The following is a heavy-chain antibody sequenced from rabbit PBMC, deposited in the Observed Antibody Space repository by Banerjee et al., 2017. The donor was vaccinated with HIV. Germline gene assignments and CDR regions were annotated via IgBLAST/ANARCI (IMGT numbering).Heavy chain of an antibody. D-gene: IGHD4-1*01. J-gene: IGHJ3*01. CDR2: INTGSSSA. CDR3: ARYSRAWGWTRLDL. Sequence: QSLEESGGDLVKPGASLTLSCTASGFSFSSDYDMCRVRQAPGKELEWIACINTGSSSAYYASWAKGRFTISKTSSTTVTLQMTSLTAADTATYFCARYSRAWGWTRLDLWGPGTLVTVS. V-gene: IGHV1S40*01. CDR1: GFSFSSDYD.